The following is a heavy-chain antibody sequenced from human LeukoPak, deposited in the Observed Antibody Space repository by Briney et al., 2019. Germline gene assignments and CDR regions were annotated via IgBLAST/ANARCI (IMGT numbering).Heavy chain of an antibody. Sequence: GGSLRLSCAASGFTFSDYYMSWIRQAPGKGLEWISYISSSGSAISYADSVKGRFTISRDNAKNSLYLQMNSLRVEDTAVYYCARDYYDSSGYNYWGQGTLVTVSS. J-gene: IGHJ4*02. V-gene: IGHV3-11*04. CDR2: ISSSGSAI. D-gene: IGHD3-22*01. CDR1: GFTFSDYY. CDR3: ARDYYDSSGYNY.